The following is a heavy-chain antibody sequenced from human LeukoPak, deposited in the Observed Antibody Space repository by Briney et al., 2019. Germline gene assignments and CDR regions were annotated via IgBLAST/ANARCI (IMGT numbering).Heavy chain of an antibody. Sequence: ASVKVSCKASGYTFTSYGISWVRHTPGQGLEWMGWINAYNGNTNYAQNLQGRVTMTTDTSTSTAYMELRSLISDDTAVYYCARDLTYYGILTDYDPPDAFDIWGQGTMVTVSS. CDR3: ARDLTYYGILTDYDPPDAFDI. D-gene: IGHD3-9*01. CDR2: INAYNGNT. CDR1: GYTFTSYG. V-gene: IGHV1-18*01. J-gene: IGHJ3*02.